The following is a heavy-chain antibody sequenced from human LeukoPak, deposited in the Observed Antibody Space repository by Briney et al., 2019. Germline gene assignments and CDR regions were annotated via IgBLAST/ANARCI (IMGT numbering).Heavy chain of an antibody. Sequence: PGGSLRLSCSASGFTFSSYAMNWVRQAPGKGLEYVSAITNIGGSTYFADSVKGRFTISRDNSKNTLYLQMSSLRAEDRAVYYCVKGRCSGSSCYGGDYWGQGTLVTVSS. J-gene: IGHJ4*02. CDR1: GFTFSSYA. CDR3: VKGRCSGSSCYGGDY. D-gene: IGHD2-2*01. CDR2: ITNIGGST. V-gene: IGHV3-64D*06.